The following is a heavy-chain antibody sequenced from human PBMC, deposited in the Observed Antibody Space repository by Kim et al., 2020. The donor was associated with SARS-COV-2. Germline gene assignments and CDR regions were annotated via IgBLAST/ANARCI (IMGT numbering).Heavy chain of an antibody. CDR3: AGNILDEGWRRHDGMDV. Sequence: GGSLRLSCAATGFTVSSNYMSWVRQAPGKGLEWVSVIYSGGDTYYGDSVKGRFTISRDKSKNTLYLQLNSLRAEDTAVDYCAGNILDEGWRRHDGMDVWG. CDR2: IYSGGDT. CDR1: GFTVSSNY. V-gene: IGHV3-53*01. J-gene: IGHJ6*01.